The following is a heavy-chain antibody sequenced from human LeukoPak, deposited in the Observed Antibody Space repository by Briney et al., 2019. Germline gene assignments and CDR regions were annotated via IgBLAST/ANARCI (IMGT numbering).Heavy chain of an antibody. CDR2: ISGSGDST. Sequence: GGSLRLSCAASGFTFSSYAMSWVRQAPGKGLEWVSVISGSGDSTYYADSVKGRFTISRDNAKNTLYLHMNSVRAEDTALYYCAKDLHYWVAMDVWGQGTTVTVS. J-gene: IGHJ6*02. CDR3: AKDLHYWVAMDV. D-gene: IGHD2-15*01. V-gene: IGHV3-23*01. CDR1: GFTFSSYA.